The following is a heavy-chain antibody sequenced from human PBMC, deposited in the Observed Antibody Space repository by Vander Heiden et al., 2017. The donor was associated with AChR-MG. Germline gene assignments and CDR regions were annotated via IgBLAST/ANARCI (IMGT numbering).Heavy chain of an antibody. CDR3: ARVPRQGIGRLDGLDY. Sequence: QVQLVESGGDVVQPGRSLRLSCAASGFTFSSYAMHWVRQAPGKGLEWVAVRSYDGSNKYYADYVKGRFTISRDNSKNTLYLQMNSLRAEDTAVYYCARVPRQGIGRLDGLDYWGQGTLVTVSS. J-gene: IGHJ4*02. D-gene: IGHD1-1*01. V-gene: IGHV3-30-3*01. CDR2: RSYDGSNK. CDR1: GFTFSSYA.